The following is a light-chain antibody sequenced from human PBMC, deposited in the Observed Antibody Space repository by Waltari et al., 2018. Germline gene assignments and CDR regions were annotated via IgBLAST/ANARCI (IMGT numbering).Light chain of an antibody. CDR1: SSDVGGYHY. V-gene: IGLV2-11*01. CDR3: FSYAGGPRI. J-gene: IGLJ2*01. CDR2: EVN. Sequence: QSALTQPRSVSGSPGQSVTISCTGTSSDVGGYHYVSWYQQHPGEGTKLMIYEVNKRPAWIPDRFSVSKSGNTASLTISGLRTEDEADYYCFSYAGGPRICGGGTKLTVL.